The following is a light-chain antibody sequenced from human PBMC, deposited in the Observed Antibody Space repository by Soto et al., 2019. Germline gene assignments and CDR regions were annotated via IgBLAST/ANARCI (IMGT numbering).Light chain of an antibody. CDR2: EGS. CDR3: CSYAGSYSFVL. CDR1: SSDVGSYNF. J-gene: IGLJ2*01. V-gene: IGLV2-23*03. Sequence: SALTEPASVSGSPGQSITMSCTGTSSDVGSYNFVSWYQQHPGKAPKLVIYEGSKRPSGVSDRFSGSKSGNTASLTISGLQAEDEADYYCCSYAGSYSFVLFGGGTKLTVL.